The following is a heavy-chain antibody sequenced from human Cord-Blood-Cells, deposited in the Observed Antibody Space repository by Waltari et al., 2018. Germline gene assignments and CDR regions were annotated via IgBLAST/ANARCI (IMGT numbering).Heavy chain of an antibody. Sequence: EVQLVQSGAEVKKPGESLKISCKGSGYSFTSYWIGWVRQMPGKGLEWMGIIYPGDSETRYSPAFQGQVTISADKSISTAYLQWSSLKASDTAMYYCARLSDPVEQLAEYFQHWGQGTLVTVSS. D-gene: IGHD6-6*01. J-gene: IGHJ1*01. V-gene: IGHV5-51*03. CDR2: IYPGDSET. CDR3: ARLSDPVEQLAEYFQH. CDR1: GYSFTSYW.